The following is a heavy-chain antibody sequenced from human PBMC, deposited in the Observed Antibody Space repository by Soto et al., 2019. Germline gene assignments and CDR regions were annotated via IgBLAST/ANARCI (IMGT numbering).Heavy chain of an antibody. Sequence: SETLSLTCTVSGGSISSYYWSWIRQPPGKGLEWIGYIYYSGSTNYNPSLKSRVTISVDTSKNQFSLKLSSVTAADTAVYYCARLHAAALGAFDIWGQGTMVTVSS. V-gene: IGHV4-59*08. CDR1: GGSISSYY. D-gene: IGHD2-2*01. CDR2: IYYSGST. J-gene: IGHJ3*02. CDR3: ARLHAAALGAFDI.